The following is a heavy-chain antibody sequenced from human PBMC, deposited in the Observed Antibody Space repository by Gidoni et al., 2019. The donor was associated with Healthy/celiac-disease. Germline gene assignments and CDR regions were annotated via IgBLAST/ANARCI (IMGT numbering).Heavy chain of an antibody. CDR2: INPNSGGT. V-gene: IGHV1-2*04. D-gene: IGHD1-1*01. CDR3: ASTMGGGAELDY. CDR1: DYTSTGYY. Sequence: QVPLVQSGAEVKKPGASVKVSGKASDYTSTGYYMHWVRQSPGQGLEWMGWINPNSGGTNYAQKFQGWVTMTRDTSISTAYMELSRLRSDDTAVYYCASTMGGGAELDYWGQGTLVTVSS. J-gene: IGHJ4*02.